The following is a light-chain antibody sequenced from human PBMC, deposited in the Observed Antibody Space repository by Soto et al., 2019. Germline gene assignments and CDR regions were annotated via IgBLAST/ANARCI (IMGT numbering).Light chain of an antibody. V-gene: IGKV3-15*01. CDR2: DAS. CDR3: QQYNNRPPWT. J-gene: IGKJ1*01. Sequence: EIVMTQSPASLCVSPGERATLSCRASQSVSSDLAWYQQKPGQAPRLLVYDASTRATGIPARFSGSGSGTEFTLTISSLQSEDFAVYYCQQYNNRPPWTFGQGTKV. CDR1: QSVSSD.